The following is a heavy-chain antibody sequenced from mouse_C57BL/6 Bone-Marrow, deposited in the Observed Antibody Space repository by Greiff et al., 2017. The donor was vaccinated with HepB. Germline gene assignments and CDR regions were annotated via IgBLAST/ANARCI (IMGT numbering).Heavy chain of an antibody. J-gene: IGHJ4*01. V-gene: IGHV2-9-1*01. CDR1: GFSLTSYA. CDR2: IWTGGGT. Sequence: VKLVESGPGLVAPSQSLSITCTVSGFSLTSYAISWVRQPPGKGLEWLGVIWTGGGTNYNSALKSRLSISKDNSKSQVFLKMNSLQTDDTARYYCARNIVALYYAMDYWGQGTSVTVSS. CDR3: ARNIVALYYAMDY. D-gene: IGHD1-1*01.